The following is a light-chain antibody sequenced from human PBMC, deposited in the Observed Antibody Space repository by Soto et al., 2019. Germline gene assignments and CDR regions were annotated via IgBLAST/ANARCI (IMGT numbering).Light chain of an antibody. CDR2: AAA. V-gene: IGKV1-39*01. CDR1: QSISRN. J-gene: IGKJ1*01. Sequence: DIQMTQSPSYLSASVGDRVTITCRASQSISRNLNWYQQKPGKAPQLLIYAAASLQSGVPSRFSGSGSGTDFTLSLSSVQPEDFANYYCQQSYSLLRTFGHGTKVEIK. CDR3: QQSYSLLRT.